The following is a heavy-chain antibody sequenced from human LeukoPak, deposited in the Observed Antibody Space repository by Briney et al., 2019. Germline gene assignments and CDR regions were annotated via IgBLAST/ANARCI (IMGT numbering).Heavy chain of an antibody. Sequence: GGSLRLSCAASGFTFSSYEMNWVRQAPGKGLEWVSYISSSGSTIYYADSVKGRFTISRDNAKNSLYLQMNSLRAEDTAVYYCAKDSSVGYSDWLAPGGDPYYMDVWGKGTMVTSSS. CDR3: AKDSSVGYSDWLAPGGDPYYMDV. CDR1: GFTFSSYE. J-gene: IGHJ6*03. V-gene: IGHV3-48*03. D-gene: IGHD3-9*01. CDR2: ISSSGSTI.